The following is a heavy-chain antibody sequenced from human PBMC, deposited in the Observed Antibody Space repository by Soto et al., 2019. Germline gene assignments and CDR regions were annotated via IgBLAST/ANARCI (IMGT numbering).Heavy chain of an antibody. CDR3: ANVVRGYNGYDYNRFDP. J-gene: IGHJ5*02. D-gene: IGHD5-12*01. CDR1: GGSFSGYY. Sequence: SETLSLTCAVYGGSFSGYYWSWIRQPPGKGLEWIGEINHSGSTNYNPSLKRRVTIAVDTSKKQFSLNLTSVTAADTAVYYCANVVRGYNGYDYNRFDPWGQGTLVTVSS. V-gene: IGHV4-34*01. CDR2: INHSGST.